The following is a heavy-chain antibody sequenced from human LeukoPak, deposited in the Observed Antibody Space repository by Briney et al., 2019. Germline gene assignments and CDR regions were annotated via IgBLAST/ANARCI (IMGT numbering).Heavy chain of an antibody. V-gene: IGHV1-69*13. CDR3: ARGSHTAMVSTDFDY. J-gene: IGHJ4*02. D-gene: IGHD5-18*01. CDR1: GGTFSSYA. Sequence: SVKVSCKASGGTFSSYAISWVRQAPGQGLEWMGGIIPIFGTANYAQKFQGRVTITADESTSTAYMELSSLRSEDTAVYYCARGSHTAMVSTDFDYWGQGTLVTVSS. CDR2: IIPIFGTA.